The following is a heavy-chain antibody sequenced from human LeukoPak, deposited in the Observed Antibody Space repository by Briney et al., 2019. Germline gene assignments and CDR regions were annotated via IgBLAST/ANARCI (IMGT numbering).Heavy chain of an antibody. CDR3: AREGHYYYGMDV. J-gene: IGHJ6*02. CDR1: GGSVSSGSYY. V-gene: IGHV4-61*01. CDR2: LYYSGST. Sequence: SETLSLTCTVSGGSVSSGSYYWSWIRQPPGKGLEWIRYLYYSGSTNYNPSLKSRVTISVDTSKNQFSLKLSSVTGADTAVYYCAREGHYYYGMDVWGQGTTVTVSS.